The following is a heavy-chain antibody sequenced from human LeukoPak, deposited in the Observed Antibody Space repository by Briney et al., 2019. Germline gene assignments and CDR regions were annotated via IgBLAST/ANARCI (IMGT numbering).Heavy chain of an antibody. CDR1: AFTFSTYG. J-gene: IGHJ4*02. CDR3: ATLGYGVPPDY. V-gene: IGHV3-30*02. CDR2: ITFDGSNP. D-gene: IGHD3-10*01. Sequence: SGGSLRLSCRASAFTFSTYGMHWVRQAPGKGLEWVSYITFDGSNPYYADSVKGRFTISRDNSKNTLYLQMNSLRAEDTPVYKCATLGYGVPPDYWGQGTLVTVSS.